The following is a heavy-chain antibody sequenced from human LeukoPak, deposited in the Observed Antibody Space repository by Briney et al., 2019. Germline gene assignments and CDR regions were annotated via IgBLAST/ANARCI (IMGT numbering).Heavy chain of an antibody. Sequence: ASVKVSCKVSGYTLTELSMHWVRQAPGKGLEWMGGFDSEDGKTMYAQKFQGRITMTEDTSTDTAYMELSSLRAEDTAMYFCPRDRWGPDNNYCSISSCYSKGFDYWGQGTLVTVSS. CDR3: PRDRWGPDNNYCSISSCYSKGFDY. V-gene: IGHV1-24*01. D-gene: IGHD2-15*01. J-gene: IGHJ4*02. CDR1: GYTLTELS. CDR2: FDSEDGKT.